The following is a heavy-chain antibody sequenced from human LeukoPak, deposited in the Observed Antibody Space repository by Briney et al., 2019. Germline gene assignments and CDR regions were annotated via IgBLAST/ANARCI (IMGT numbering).Heavy chain of an antibody. CDR3: ASLNVSYDSSGYYYYYYGMDV. Sequence: ASVKVSCKASGYTFTSYGISWVRQAPGQGLEWMGWISAYYGNTNYAQKLQGRVTMTTDASTSTAYMELRSLRSDDTAVYYCASLNVSYDSSGYYYYYYGMDVWGQGTTVTVSS. CDR2: ISAYYGNT. J-gene: IGHJ6*02. V-gene: IGHV1-18*01. D-gene: IGHD3-22*01. CDR1: GYTFTSYG.